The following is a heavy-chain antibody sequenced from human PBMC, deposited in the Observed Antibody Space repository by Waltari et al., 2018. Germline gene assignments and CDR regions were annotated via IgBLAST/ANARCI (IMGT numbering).Heavy chain of an antibody. J-gene: IGHJ4*02. CDR1: GYTFTGYY. V-gene: IGHV1-2*06. CDR3: ARGGYYYGSGSYYNFDY. D-gene: IGHD3-10*01. Sequence: QVQLVQSGAEVKKPGASVKVSCKASGYTFTGYYMHWVRQAPGQGLEWMGRINPNSGGTNYAQKFQGRVTMTRDTSSSTAYMELSRLRSDDTAVYYCARGGYYYGSGSYYNFDYWGQGTLVTVSS. CDR2: INPNSGGT.